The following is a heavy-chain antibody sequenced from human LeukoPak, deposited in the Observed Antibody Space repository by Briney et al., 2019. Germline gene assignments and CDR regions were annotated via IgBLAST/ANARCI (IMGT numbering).Heavy chain of an antibody. CDR2: INPRISGT. J-gene: IGHJ4*02. CDR1: GYSFSGYY. V-gene: IGHV1-2*02. CDR3: AREYSRYSGTYYDY. Sequence: ASVKVSCKASGYSFSGYYIHWVRQAPGQGLEWMGWINPRISGTNYAQIFQGRVTMTRDTSISTAYMELSRVRSDDTAVYYCAREYSRYSGTYYDYWGQGTLVTVSS. D-gene: IGHD5-12*01.